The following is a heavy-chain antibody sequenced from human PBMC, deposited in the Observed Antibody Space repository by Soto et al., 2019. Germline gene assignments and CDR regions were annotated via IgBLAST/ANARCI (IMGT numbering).Heavy chain of an antibody. Sequence: GESLKISCKGSGYRFTSYWIGWVRQMPGKGLEWMGIIYPGDSDTRYSPSFQGQVTISADKSISTAYLQWSSLKASDTAMYYCARHTYDSSGYYLSYFDYWGQGTLVTVSS. V-gene: IGHV5-51*01. CDR3: ARHTYDSSGYYLSYFDY. CDR1: GYRFTSYW. J-gene: IGHJ4*02. CDR2: IYPGDSDT. D-gene: IGHD3-22*01.